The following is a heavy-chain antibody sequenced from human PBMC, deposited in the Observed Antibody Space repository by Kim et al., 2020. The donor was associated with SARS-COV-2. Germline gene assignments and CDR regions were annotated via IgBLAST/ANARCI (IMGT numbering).Heavy chain of an antibody. D-gene: IGHD4-17*01. CDR3: AKGLSTVTSYDMDV. V-gene: IGHV3-9*01. CDR1: GFSFDDYA. Sequence: SLRLSCAASGFSFDDYAMHWVRQVPGKGLEWVSGISWNSGSIAYADSVKGRFTVSRDNAKNSLYLQMDSLRPEDTAFYYCAKGLSTVTSYDMDVWGQGTTVTVSS. J-gene: IGHJ6*02. CDR2: ISWNSGSI.